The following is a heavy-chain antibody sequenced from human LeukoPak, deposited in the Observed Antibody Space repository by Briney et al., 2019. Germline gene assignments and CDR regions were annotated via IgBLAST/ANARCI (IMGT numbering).Heavy chain of an antibody. CDR2: ISTSGSYI. CDR1: GFTFSDYF. Sequence: PGGSLRLSCAASGFTFSDYFVSWVRQAPGKGLEWVSYISTSGSYIYYADSVKGRFTISRDNAKNSLYLQMNSLRAEDTAVYYCARDQVGVSDQIDYWGQGALVTVSS. J-gene: IGHJ4*02. CDR3: ARDQVGVSDQIDY. D-gene: IGHD1-26*01. V-gene: IGHV3-11*01.